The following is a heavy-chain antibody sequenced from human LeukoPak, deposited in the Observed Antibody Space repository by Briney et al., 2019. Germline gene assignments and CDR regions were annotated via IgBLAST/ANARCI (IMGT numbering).Heavy chain of an antibody. J-gene: IGHJ4*02. D-gene: IGHD6-13*01. V-gene: IGHV4-39*07. CDR2: IDSYGNT. CDR1: GVSIASYS. Sequence: SETLSLTCAVSGVSIASYSCHWIRQPPGKGLEDVAAIDSYGNTYYNPSLRSRLTIAVDPSKNQCSLKVTSVSAADTAVYYCARSSGWWALDYWGQGTLAAVSS. CDR3: ARSSGWWALDY.